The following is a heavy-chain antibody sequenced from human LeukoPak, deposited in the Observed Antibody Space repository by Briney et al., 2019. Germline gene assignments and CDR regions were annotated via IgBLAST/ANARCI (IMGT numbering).Heavy chain of an antibody. CDR1: GGSISSYY. CDR2: IYYSGST. D-gene: IGHD1-7*01. Sequence: TETLSLTCTVSGGSISSYYWSWIRQPPGKGLEWIGYIYYSGSTNYNPSLKSRVTISVDPSKNQFSLKLSSVTAADTAVYYCASSITGTTYAFDIWGQGTMVAVSS. CDR3: ASSITGTTYAFDI. V-gene: IGHV4-59*08. J-gene: IGHJ3*02.